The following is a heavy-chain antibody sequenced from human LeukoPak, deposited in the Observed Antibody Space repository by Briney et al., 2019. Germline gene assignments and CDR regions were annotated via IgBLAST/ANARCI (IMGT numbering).Heavy chain of an antibody. CDR2: ISSSSSYI. D-gene: IGHD1-1*01. CDR1: GFTFSSYS. CDR3: ARVRYNWNGPSGFDY. J-gene: IGHJ4*02. V-gene: IGHV3-21*01. Sequence: PGGSLRLSCAASGFTFSSYSMNWVRQAPGKGLEWVSSISSSSSYIYYADSVKGRFTISRDNAKNSLYLQMNSLRAEDTAVYYCARVRYNWNGPSGFDYWGQGTLVTVSS.